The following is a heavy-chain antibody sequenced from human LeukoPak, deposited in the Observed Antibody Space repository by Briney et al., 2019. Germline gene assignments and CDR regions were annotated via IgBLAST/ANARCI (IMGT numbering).Heavy chain of an antibody. J-gene: IGHJ4*02. Sequence: SETLSLTCTVSGGSISSYYWSWIRQAPGKGLEWIGYIYNSGSTNYNPSLRRRVTISMDTSKIQFSLRLTSVTAADTAMYYCARGYNYGAHYWFDYWGQGTLVTVSS. CDR1: GGSISSYY. D-gene: IGHD5-18*01. V-gene: IGHV4-59*01. CDR3: ARGYNYGAHYWFDY. CDR2: IYNSGST.